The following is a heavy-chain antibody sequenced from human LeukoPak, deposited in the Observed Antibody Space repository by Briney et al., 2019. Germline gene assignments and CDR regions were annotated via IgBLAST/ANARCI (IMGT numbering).Heavy chain of an antibody. CDR2: IIPIFGTA. CDR1: GGTFSSYA. CDR3: ARAWAMTYYFDY. J-gene: IGHJ4*02. V-gene: IGHV1-69*13. Sequence: SVKVSCKASGGTFSSYAISWVRQAPGQGLEWMGGIIPIFGTANYAQKFQGRVTITADESTSTAYMELSSLRSEDTAVYYCARAWAMTYYFDYWGQGTLVTVSS.